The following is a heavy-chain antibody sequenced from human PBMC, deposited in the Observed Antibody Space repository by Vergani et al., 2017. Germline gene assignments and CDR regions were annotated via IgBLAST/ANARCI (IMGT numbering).Heavy chain of an antibody. Sequence: QLQLQESGSGLVKPSQTLSLTCAVSGGSISSGGYSWSWIRQPPGKGLEWIGYIYHSGSTYYNPSLKSRVTISVDTSKNQFSLKLSSVTAADTAVYYCARDLAVTTSGDYYGMDVWGQGTTVTVSS. V-gene: IGHV4-30-2*01. CDR1: GGSISSGGYS. J-gene: IGHJ6*02. D-gene: IGHD4-17*01. CDR3: ARDLAVTTSGDYYGMDV. CDR2: IYHSGST.